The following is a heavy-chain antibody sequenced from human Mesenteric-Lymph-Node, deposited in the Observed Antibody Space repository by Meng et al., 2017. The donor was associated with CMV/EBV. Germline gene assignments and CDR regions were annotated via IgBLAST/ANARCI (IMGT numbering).Heavy chain of an antibody. D-gene: IGHD3-22*01. V-gene: IGHV4-59*01. CDR2: IYYSGST. J-gene: IGHJ6*02. CDR1: GGSISSYY. CDR3: ARDIDSSGYGYYGMDV. Sequence: SETLSLTCTVSGGSISSYYWSWIRQPPGKGLEWIGYIYYSGSTDYNPSLKSRVTMSVDTSKNQFSLNLTSVTAADTAVYYCARDIDSSGYGYYGMDVWGQGTTVTVSS.